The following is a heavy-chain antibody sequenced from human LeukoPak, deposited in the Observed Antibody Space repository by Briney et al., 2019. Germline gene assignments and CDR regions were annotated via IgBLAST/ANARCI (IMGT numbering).Heavy chain of an antibody. CDR1: GGSISSYY. V-gene: IGHV4-59*01. J-gene: IGHJ6*03. CDR3: ARGGLAYYDILTGYYPYDYYYMDV. D-gene: IGHD3-9*01. CDR2: IYYSGST. Sequence: SETLSLTCTVSGGSISSYYWSWIRQPPGKGLEWLGYIYYSGSTNYNPSLKSRVTISVDTSKNQFSLKLSSVTAADTAVYYCARGGLAYYDILTGYYPYDYYYMDVWGKGTTVTVSS.